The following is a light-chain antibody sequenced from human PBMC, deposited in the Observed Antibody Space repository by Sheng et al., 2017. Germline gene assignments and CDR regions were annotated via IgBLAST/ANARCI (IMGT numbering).Light chain of an antibody. CDR3: HQYERSPET. CDR2: GAS. CDR1: QSVSTN. J-gene: IGKJ1*01. V-gene: IGKV3-15*01. Sequence: EIVMTQSPATLSVSPGERATLSCRASQSVSTNLAWYQQKFGQAPRLLIYGASTRATGIPARFSGGGSGTDFTLTISRLEPEDFALYYCHQYERSPETFGQGTKVEIK.